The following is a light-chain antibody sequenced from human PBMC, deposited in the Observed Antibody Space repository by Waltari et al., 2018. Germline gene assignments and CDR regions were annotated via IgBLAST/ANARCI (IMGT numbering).Light chain of an antibody. Sequence: QSALTQPRSVSGSPGQSVPISCTGTSSDVGGYKYVSWFQQHAGKAPRLMIYDVSERPSGVPDRFSGSKSGNTASLTISGLQAEDEADYYCCSYAGSYTWVFGGGTKLTVL. CDR3: CSYAGSYTWV. CDR1: SSDVGGYKY. J-gene: IGLJ3*02. CDR2: DVS. V-gene: IGLV2-11*01.